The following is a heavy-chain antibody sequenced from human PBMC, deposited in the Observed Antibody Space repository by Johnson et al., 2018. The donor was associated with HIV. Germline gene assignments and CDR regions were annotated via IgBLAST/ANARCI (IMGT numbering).Heavy chain of an antibody. Sequence: VQLVESGGGLVQPGGSLRLSCAASGFTFSSYAMSWVRQASGKGLEWVGRIRSKANSYTTEYAASVKGRFTISRDDSKNSLYLQMNSLKTEDTAVYYCVRVELGAFDIWGQGTMVTVSS. CDR1: GFTFSSYA. D-gene: IGHD1-7*01. CDR3: VRVELGAFDI. V-gene: IGHV3-72*01. J-gene: IGHJ3*02. CDR2: IRSKANSYTT.